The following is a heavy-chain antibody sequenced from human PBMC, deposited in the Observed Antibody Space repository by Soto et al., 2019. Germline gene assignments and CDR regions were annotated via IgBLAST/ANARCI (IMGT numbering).Heavy chain of an antibody. CDR1: GFTFSSYA. V-gene: IGHV3-23*01. J-gene: IGHJ4*02. D-gene: IGHD1-7*01. Sequence: PGGSLRLSCAASGFTFSSYAMSWVRQAPGKGLEWVSAISGSGGSTYYADSVKGRFTISRDNSKNTLYLQMNSLRAEDTAVYYCAEDRWNSRDRRFDYWGQGTLVTVSS. CDR3: AEDRWNSRDRRFDY. CDR2: ISGSGGST.